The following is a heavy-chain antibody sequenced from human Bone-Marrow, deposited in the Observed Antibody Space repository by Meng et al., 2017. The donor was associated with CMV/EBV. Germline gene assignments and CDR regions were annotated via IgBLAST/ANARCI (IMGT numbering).Heavy chain of an antibody. V-gene: IGHV1-18*01. J-gene: IGHJ6*02. D-gene: IGHD2-2*01. CDR3: ARDWRPGSSTRVYGMDV. Sequence: ASVKVSCKASGYTFTSYGISWVRQAPGQGLEWMGWISAYNGNTNYAQKLQGRVTMTTDTSTSTAYMELRSLRSDDTAVYYCARDWRPGSSTRVYGMDVWGQGTTVTVYS. CDR2: ISAYNGNT. CDR1: GYTFTSYG.